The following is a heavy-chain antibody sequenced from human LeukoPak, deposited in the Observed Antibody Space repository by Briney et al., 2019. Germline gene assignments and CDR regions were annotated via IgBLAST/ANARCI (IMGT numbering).Heavy chain of an antibody. CDR1: GYTFTSYG. CDR3: ARDSGYCYDFWSGYYIKCDCMDV. CDR2: ISAYNGNT. V-gene: IGHV1-18*01. D-gene: IGHD3-3*01. J-gene: IGHJ6*02. Sequence: ASVKVSCKDSGYTFTSYGISWVRQAPGQGLEWMGWISAYNGNTNYAQKLQGRVTMTTDTSTSTAYMELRSLRSDDTAVYYCARDSGYCYDFWSGYYIKCDCMDVWGQGTTVTVSS.